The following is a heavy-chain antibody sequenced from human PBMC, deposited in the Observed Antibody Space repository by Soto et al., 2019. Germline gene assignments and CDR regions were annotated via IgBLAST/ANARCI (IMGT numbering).Heavy chain of an antibody. J-gene: IGHJ6*02. CDR3: ARRTIYGSGSYFPSYYYYYSMDV. CDR2: IYYSGST. CDR1: GGSISSSSYY. Sequence: SETLSLTCTVSGGSISSSSYYWGWIRQPPGKGLEWIGSIYYSGSTYYNPSLKSRVTISVDTSKNQFSLKLSSVTAADTAVYYCARRTIYGSGSYFPSYYYYYSMDVWGQGTTVTVSS. V-gene: IGHV4-39*01. D-gene: IGHD3-10*01.